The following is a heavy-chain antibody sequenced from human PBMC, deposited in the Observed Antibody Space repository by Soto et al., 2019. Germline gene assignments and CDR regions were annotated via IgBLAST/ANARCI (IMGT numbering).Heavy chain of an antibody. CDR3: ARIGSVGHGAFDI. V-gene: IGHV1-69*02. Sequence: ASVKVSCKASGGTFSSYTISWVRQAPGQGLEWMGRIIPILGIANYAQKFQGRVTITADKSTSTAYMELSSLRSEDTAVYYCARIGSVGHGAFDIWGQGTMVTVSS. CDR2: IIPILGIA. J-gene: IGHJ3*02. CDR1: GGTFSSYT. D-gene: IGHD6-25*01.